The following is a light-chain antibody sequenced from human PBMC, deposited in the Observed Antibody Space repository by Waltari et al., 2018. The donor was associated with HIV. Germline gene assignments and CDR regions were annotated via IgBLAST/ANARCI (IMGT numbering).Light chain of an antibody. V-gene: IGKV3-11*01. Sequence: EIVLTQSPATLSLSPGKRATLSCTASQSIGSYLAWYHQKPGQAPRLLIYDSSNRASGIPARLSGSGSGTDFTLTISSLEPEDFAVYYCHQRSNWPLTFGGGTKVEI. J-gene: IGKJ4*01. CDR2: DSS. CDR1: QSIGSY. CDR3: HQRSNWPLT.